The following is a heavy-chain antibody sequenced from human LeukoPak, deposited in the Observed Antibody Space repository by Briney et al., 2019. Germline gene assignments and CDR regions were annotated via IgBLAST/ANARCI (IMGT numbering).Heavy chain of an antibody. V-gene: IGHV1-2*02. Sequence: ASVTVSCEASGYTFTDYYIHWVRQAPGQGLERKGRINPNSSGTTYAQNFQGRVTMTRDTSISTAYMEESRLRSDDTAVYYCAREMGSYSSGWYPDYWGQGTLVTVSS. CDR1: GYTFTDYY. D-gene: IGHD6-19*01. CDR3: AREMGSYSSGWYPDY. CDR2: INPNSSGT. J-gene: IGHJ4*02.